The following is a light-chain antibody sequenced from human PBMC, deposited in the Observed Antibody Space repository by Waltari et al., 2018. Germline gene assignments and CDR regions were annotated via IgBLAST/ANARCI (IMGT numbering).Light chain of an antibody. V-gene: IGLV2-8*01. CDR1: SSDVGTYNY. CDR3: SSYAGSNTDV. Sequence: QSALTHTHSPSGSPGQAVTISCSGTSSDVGTYNYVPWYKQYPGKAPKLMIYEVTKRPSGVPDRFSGSKSGNTASLTVSGLQAEDEADYYCSSYAGSNTDVFGTGTKVTVL. CDR2: EVT. J-gene: IGLJ1*01.